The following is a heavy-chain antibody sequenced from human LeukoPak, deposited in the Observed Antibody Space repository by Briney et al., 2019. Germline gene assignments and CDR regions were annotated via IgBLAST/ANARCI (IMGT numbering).Heavy chain of an antibody. D-gene: IGHD3-9*01. CDR1: GFTFNRLW. J-gene: IGHJ4*02. Sequence: PGGSLRLSCAASGFTFNRLWMHWVRQAPGKGLVWVSRINTDGSNTIYADSVKGRFTISRDNAKNTLYLQMNSLRAEDTAVYYCARGPIYPPYYDILTGPFDYWGQGTLVTVSS. V-gene: IGHV3-74*01. CDR3: ARGPIYPPYYDILTGPFDY. CDR2: INTDGSNT.